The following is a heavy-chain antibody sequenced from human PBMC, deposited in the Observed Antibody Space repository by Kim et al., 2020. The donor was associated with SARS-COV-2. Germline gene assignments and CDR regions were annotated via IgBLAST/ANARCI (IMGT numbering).Heavy chain of an antibody. D-gene: IGHD2-2*01. CDR1: GGSISSSSYY. CDR3: ARREYQPAAYYFDY. CDR2: IYYSGST. V-gene: IGHV4-39*01. Sequence: SETLSLTCTVSGGSISSSSYYWGWIRQPPGKGLEWIGSIYYSGSTYYNPSLKSRVTISVDTSKNQFSLKLSSVTAADTAVYYCARREYQPAAYYFDYWGQGTLVTVSS. J-gene: IGHJ4*02.